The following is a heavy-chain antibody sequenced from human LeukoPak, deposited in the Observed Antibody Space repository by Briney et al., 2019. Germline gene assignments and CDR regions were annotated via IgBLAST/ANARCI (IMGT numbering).Heavy chain of an antibody. J-gene: IGHJ4*02. CDR2: ISYDGSNK. Sequence: GGSLRLSCAASGFTFSSYAMHWVRQAPGKGLEWVAVISYDGSNKYYADSVKGRFTISRDNSKNTLYLQMNSLRAEDTAVYYCARDPVQIEYYFDYWGQGTLVTVSS. CDR3: ARDPVQIEYYFDY. V-gene: IGHV3-30-3*01. CDR1: GFTFSSYA.